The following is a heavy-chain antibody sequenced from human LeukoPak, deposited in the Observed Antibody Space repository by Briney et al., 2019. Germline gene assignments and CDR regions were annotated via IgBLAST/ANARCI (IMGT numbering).Heavy chain of an antibody. CDR1: GGSISSYY. CDR2: IYTSGST. D-gene: IGHD2-2*01. J-gene: IGHJ5*02. CDR3: ARGHEVVPAATNGFDP. Sequence: SETLSLTCTVSGGSISSYYWSWIRQPAGKGLEWIGRIYTSGSTNYNPSLKSRVTMSVDTSKNQFSLKLSSVTAADTAVYYCARGHEVVPAATNGFDPWGQGTLVTVSS. V-gene: IGHV4-4*07.